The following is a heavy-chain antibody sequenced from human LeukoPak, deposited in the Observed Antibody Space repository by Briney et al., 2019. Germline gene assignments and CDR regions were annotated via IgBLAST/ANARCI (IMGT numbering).Heavy chain of an antibody. Sequence: PGGSLRLSCAASGFTFSNAWMSWVRQAPGKGLEWVGRIKSKTDGGTTDYAAPVKGRFTISRDDSKNTLYLQMNSLKTEDTAVCYCTTQNGYYYDSSGYYEDVDYWGQGTLVTVSS. CDR1: GFTFSNAW. J-gene: IGHJ4*02. D-gene: IGHD3-22*01. CDR3: TTQNGYYYDSSGYYEDVDY. CDR2: IKSKTDGGTT. V-gene: IGHV3-15*01.